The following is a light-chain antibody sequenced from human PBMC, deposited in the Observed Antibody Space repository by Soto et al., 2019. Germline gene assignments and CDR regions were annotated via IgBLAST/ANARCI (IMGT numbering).Light chain of an antibody. CDR2: DAS. CDR1: QSVSSN. Sequence: EIVMTAAPATLPVSPADRATLCFRASQSVSSNLAWYQHKPGEAPRLLISDASIRAAGIPDRFSGSGSGTDFTLTISRLEPEDFALYYCQQYVVGSTLTFGRGTRLEI. CDR3: QQYVVGSTLT. V-gene: IGKV3D-15*01. J-gene: IGKJ5*01.